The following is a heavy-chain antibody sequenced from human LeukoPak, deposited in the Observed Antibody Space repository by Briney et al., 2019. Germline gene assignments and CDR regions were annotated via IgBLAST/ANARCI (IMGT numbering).Heavy chain of an antibody. J-gene: IGHJ5*02. V-gene: IGHV3-7*01. CDR3: ASQSYARFDP. Sequence: PGGSLRLSCAASGFTFSSYSMNWVRQAPGKGLEWVGNIQPDGSEGYPVDSVKGRFTISRDNARNSLFLQMNSLRVEDTAVYYCASQSYARFDPWGQGTLVTVSS. CDR1: GFTFSSYS. D-gene: IGHD3-16*01. CDR2: IQPDGSEG.